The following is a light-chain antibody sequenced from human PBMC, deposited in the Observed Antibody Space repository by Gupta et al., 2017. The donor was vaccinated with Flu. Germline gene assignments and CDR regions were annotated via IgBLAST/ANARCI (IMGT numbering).Light chain of an antibody. V-gene: IGKV1-39*01. CDR3: QRSDSTPIT. J-gene: IGKJ2*01. CDR2: PAS. Sequence: PSSLAASVGDRVTITCRASQSINMYLNWYQQKPGKAPKLLIYPASRLQSGVPSRFSGSGSATDFTLSISMLQPEDSATYYCQRSDSTPITFGQGTKVEI. CDR1: QSINMY.